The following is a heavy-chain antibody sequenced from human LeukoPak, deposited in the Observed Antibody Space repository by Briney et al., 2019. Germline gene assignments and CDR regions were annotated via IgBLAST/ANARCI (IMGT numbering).Heavy chain of an antibody. CDR3: ARWNDYGDHYFDY. V-gene: IGHV3-30*01. CDR1: GFTFSSYA. CDR2: ISYDGSNK. J-gene: IGHJ4*02. Sequence: GGSLRLSCAASGFTFSSYAMHWVRQAPGKGLEWVAVISYDGSNKYYADSVKGRFTISRDNSKNTLYLQMNSLRAEDTAVYYCARWNDYGDHYFDYWGQGTLVTASS. D-gene: IGHD4-17*01.